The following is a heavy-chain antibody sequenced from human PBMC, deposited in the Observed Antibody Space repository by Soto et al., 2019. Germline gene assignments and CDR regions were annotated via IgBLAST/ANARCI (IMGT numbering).Heavy chain of an antibody. D-gene: IGHD2-15*01. CDR1: GFTVSSNY. CDR3: PRGITVVTSTGY. V-gene: IGHV3-66*01. CDR2: IYSGGST. Sequence: EVQLVESGGGLVQPGGSLRLSCAASGFTVSSNYMSWVRQAPGKGLEWVSVIYSGGSTYYADSVKGRFTISRDNSKNTLYLQMNSLRAEDTAVYYCPRGITVVTSTGYWGQGTLVTVSS. J-gene: IGHJ4*02.